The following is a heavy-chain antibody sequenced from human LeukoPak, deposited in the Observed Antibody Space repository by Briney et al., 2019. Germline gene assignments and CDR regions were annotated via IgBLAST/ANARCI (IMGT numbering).Heavy chain of an antibody. CDR2: IWYDGSNK. CDR1: GFTFSSYG. V-gene: IGHV3-33*01. J-gene: IGHJ5*02. Sequence: GGSPRLSCAASGFTFSSYGMHWVRQAPGKGLEWVAVIWYDGSNKYYADSVKGRFTISRDNPKNTLYLQMNSLRAEDTAVYYCARDSQGWFDPWGQGTLVTVSS. CDR3: ARDSQGWFDP.